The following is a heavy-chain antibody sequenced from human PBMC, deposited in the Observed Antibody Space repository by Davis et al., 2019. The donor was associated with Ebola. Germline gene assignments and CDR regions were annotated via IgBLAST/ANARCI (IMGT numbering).Heavy chain of an antibody. CDR2: IWYDGSNK. CDR1: GFTFSSYG. D-gene: IGHD6-19*01. V-gene: IGHV3-33*06. J-gene: IGHJ3*01. Sequence: GESLKISCVASGFTFSSYGMHWVRQAPGKGLEWVAVIWYDGSNKYYADSVKGRFTISRDNSKNTLYLQMNSLRAEDTAVYYCAKDTSNVWFDVWGQGTMVTVSS. CDR3: AKDTSNVWFDV.